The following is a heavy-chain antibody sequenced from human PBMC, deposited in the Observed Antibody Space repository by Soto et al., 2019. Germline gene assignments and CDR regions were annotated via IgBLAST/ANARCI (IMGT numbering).Heavy chain of an antibody. V-gene: IGHV7-4-1*01. CDR2: INPNTGNP. CDR1: GYNFNSHS. CDR3: ARDRASGSVDY. J-gene: IGHJ4*02. D-gene: IGHD1-26*01. Sequence: QVQLVQSGSESMQPGASVKVSCKGSGYNFNSHSINWLRQAPGQGLEWMGWINPNTGNPTYEQGLRGRFVFSVDYSVSTVYLQIVGLNADDSDVYYCARDRASGSVDYWGQGTLVTVSA.